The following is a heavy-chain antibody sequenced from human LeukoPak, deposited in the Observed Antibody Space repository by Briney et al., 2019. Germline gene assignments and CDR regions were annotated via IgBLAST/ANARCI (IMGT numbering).Heavy chain of an antibody. CDR1: GGSFSGYY. J-gene: IGHJ4*02. Sequence: PPETLSLTCAVYGGSFSGYYWSWIRQPPGKGLEWIGEINHSGSTNYNPSLKSRVTISVDTSKNQFSLKLSSVTAADTAVYYCARAISRYCSSTSCSKGGHFDYWGQGTLVTVSS. CDR3: ARAISRYCSSTSCSKGGHFDY. V-gene: IGHV4-34*01. D-gene: IGHD2-2*01. CDR2: INHSGST.